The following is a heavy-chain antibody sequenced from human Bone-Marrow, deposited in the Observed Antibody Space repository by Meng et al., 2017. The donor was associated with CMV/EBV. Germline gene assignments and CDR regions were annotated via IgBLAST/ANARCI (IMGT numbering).Heavy chain of an antibody. CDR3: AKGGSTSLYYYYGMDV. D-gene: IGHD2-2*01. CDR2: IYSGGSST. V-gene: IGHV3-23*03. Sequence: GESLKISCAASGFTFSSYAMSWVRQAPGKGLEWVSVIYSGGSSTYYADSVKGRFTISRDNSKNTLYLQMNSLRAEDTAVYYCAKGGSTSLYYYYGMDVWGQGTTVTGSS. CDR1: GFTFSSYA. J-gene: IGHJ6*01.